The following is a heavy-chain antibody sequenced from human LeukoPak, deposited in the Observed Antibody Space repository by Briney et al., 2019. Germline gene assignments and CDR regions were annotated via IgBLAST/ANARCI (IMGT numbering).Heavy chain of an antibody. J-gene: IGHJ6*02. D-gene: IGHD4-11*01. CDR1: GFTFSSYW. Sequence: GGSLRPSCAASGFTFSSYWMSWVRQAPGKGLEWVANIKQDGSEKYYVDSVKGRFAISRDNAKNSLYLQMNSLRAEDTAVYYCARLATVNPSAYYGMDVWGQGTTVTVSS. CDR3: ARLATVNPSAYYGMDV. CDR2: IKQDGSEK. V-gene: IGHV3-7*01.